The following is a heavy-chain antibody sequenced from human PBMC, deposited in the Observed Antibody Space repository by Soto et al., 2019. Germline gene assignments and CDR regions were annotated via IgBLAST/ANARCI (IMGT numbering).Heavy chain of an antibody. D-gene: IGHD2-15*01. CDR1: GGSISSYY. CDR3: ARRMPLQRSGGSCYSWAFDI. CDR2: IYYSGST. J-gene: IGHJ3*02. V-gene: IGHV4-59*08. Sequence: PSETLSLTCTVSGGSISSYYWSWIRQPPGKGLEWIGYIYYSGSTNYNPSLKSRVTISVDTSKNQFSLRLSSVTAADTAVYYCARRMPLQRSGGSCYSWAFDIWGQGTMVTV.